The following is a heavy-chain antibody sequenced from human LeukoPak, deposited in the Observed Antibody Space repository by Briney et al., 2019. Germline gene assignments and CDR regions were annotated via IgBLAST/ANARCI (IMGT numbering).Heavy chain of an antibody. CDR2: INHSGST. Sequence: SETLSLTCAVYGGSFSGYYWSWIRQPPGKGLGWIGEINHSGSTNYNPSLKSRVTISVDTSKNQFSLKLSPVTAAYTAVYYCARGSGTGTKTSLRYWGQGTLVTVSS. CDR1: GGSFSGYY. J-gene: IGHJ4*02. CDR3: ARGSGTGTKTSLRY. D-gene: IGHD1-7*01. V-gene: IGHV4-34*01.